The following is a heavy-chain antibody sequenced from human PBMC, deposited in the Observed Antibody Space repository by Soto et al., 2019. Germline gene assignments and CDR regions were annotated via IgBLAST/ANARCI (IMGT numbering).Heavy chain of an antibody. CDR1: GFTFSRNW. CDR3: ARDGDGYPA. Sequence: EVQLVESGGGLVQPGGSLTLSFAASGFTFSRNWMSWVRQAPGKGLEWVANIKEDGSAKYYADAVKGRFTLSRDNVENSLYLQMNSLRVEDTAVYYCARDGDGYPAWGQGTLVTVSS. D-gene: IGHD1-1*01. V-gene: IGHV3-7*01. CDR2: IKEDGSAK. J-gene: IGHJ5*02.